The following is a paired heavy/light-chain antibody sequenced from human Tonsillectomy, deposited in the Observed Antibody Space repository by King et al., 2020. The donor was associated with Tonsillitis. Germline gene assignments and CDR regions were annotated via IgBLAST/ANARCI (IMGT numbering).Heavy chain of an antibody. CDR3: ARLNVQFYSGSGDYYYFDS. Sequence: QLQLQESGPGLVKPSETLSLTCTVFGGSISTSSYYWGWIRQPPGKGPEWIGTIYYTGNAYNPSLNNRVTMSVDMSKNQFSLNLSSVTAADTAVYYCARLNVQFYSGSGDYYYFDSWGQGTLVTVSS. V-gene: IGHV4-39*01. CDR2: IYYTGNA. J-gene: IGHJ4*02. CDR1: GGSISTSSYY. D-gene: IGHD3-10*01.
Light chain of an antibody. Sequence: DIQMTQSPSTLSASVGDRVTITCRASQSISSWLAWYQQKPGKAPKLLIYKASTLESGVPSRFSGSGSGTEFTLTISSLQPDDFATYYCQQYISYWTFGQGTKVEIK. J-gene: IGKJ1*01. CDR3: QQYISYWT. CDR2: KAS. CDR1: QSISSW. V-gene: IGKV1-5*03.